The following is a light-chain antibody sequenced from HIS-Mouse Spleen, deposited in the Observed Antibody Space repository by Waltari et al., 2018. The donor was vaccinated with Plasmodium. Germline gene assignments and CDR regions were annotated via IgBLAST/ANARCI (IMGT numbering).Light chain of an antibody. CDR3: QAWDSSTVV. CDR1: KLGYKY. CDR2: QDS. Sequence: SYELTQPPSVSVSPGQTASITCSGDKLGYKYACWYQQKPGQSPGLVIYQDSKRPSGIPGRFSGTNSGNTATLTISGTQAMDEADYDCQAWDSSTVVFGGGTKLTVL. J-gene: IGLJ2*01. V-gene: IGLV3-1*01.